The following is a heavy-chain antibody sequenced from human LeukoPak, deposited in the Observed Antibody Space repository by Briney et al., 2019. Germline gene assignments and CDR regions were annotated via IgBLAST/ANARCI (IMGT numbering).Heavy chain of an antibody. V-gene: IGHV4-39*01. CDR3: ARQSTIAAAKIDP. D-gene: IGHD6-25*01. CDR1: GGSISDSNYY. J-gene: IGHJ5*02. Sequence: SETLSLTCTVSGGSISDSNYYWGWIRQPPGRGLEWIANIYYSGSTYYSPSLKSRVTVSVDTSKNQFSLKLSSVTGADTAIYYCARQSTIAAAKIDPWGQGSLVTVSS. CDR2: IYYSGST.